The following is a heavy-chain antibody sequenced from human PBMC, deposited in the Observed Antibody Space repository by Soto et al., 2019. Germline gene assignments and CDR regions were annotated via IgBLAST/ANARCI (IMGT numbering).Heavy chain of an antibody. CDR2: ISAYNGNT. CDR3: ARGSYSSSWYVPDY. CDR1: GYTFTSYG. V-gene: IGHV1-18*01. D-gene: IGHD6-13*01. Sequence: VASVKVSCKASGYTFTSYGISWVRQAPGQGLEWMGWISAYNGNTNYAQKLQGRVTMTTDTSTSTAYMELRSLRSDDTAVYYCARGSYSSSWYVPDYWGQGTLVTVSS. J-gene: IGHJ4*02.